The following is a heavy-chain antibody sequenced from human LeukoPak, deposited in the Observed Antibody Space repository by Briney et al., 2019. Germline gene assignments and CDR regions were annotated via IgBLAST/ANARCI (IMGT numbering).Heavy chain of an antibody. CDR1: GGSISSGSYY. V-gene: IGHV4-61*02. CDR3: ARSWSGYYTRGYSYFDY. Sequence: PSQTVSLTCTVSGGSISSGSYYWSWIRQAAGKGLEWIGRIYTSGSTNYNPSLKSRVTISVDTSKNQFSLKLSSVTAADTAVYYCARSWSGYYTRGYSYFDYWGQGTLVTVSS. J-gene: IGHJ4*02. CDR2: IYTSGST. D-gene: IGHD3-3*01.